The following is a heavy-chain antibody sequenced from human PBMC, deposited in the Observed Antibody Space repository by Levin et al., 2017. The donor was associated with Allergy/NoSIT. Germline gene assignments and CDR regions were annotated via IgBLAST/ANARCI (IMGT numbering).Heavy chain of an antibody. CDR3: ATRYCSGGSCRFFDY. V-gene: IGHV3-21*06. Sequence: ETLSLTCAASGFIFSAYSMNWVRQAPGKGLEWVSSISGDRSYIYYADSLKGRFTISRDNAKNSLYLQMNSLRAEDTAVYYCATRYCSGGSCRFFDYWGQGTLVTVSS. D-gene: IGHD2-15*01. J-gene: IGHJ4*02. CDR2: ISGDRSYI. CDR1: GFIFSAYS.